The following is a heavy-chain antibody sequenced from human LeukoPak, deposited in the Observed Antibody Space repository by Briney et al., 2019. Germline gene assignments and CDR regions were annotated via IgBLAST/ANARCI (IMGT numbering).Heavy chain of an antibody. CDR1: GGSISSSSYY. Sequence: SETLSLTCTVSGGSISSSSYYWGWIRQPPGKGLEWIGSIYYSGSTYYNPSLKSRVTISVDTSKNQFSLKLSSVTAADTAVYYCARSSGDYYLIKTNWFDPWGQGTLATVSS. D-gene: IGHD4-17*01. CDR3: ARSSGDYYLIKTNWFDP. V-gene: IGHV4-39*01. J-gene: IGHJ5*02. CDR2: IYYSGST.